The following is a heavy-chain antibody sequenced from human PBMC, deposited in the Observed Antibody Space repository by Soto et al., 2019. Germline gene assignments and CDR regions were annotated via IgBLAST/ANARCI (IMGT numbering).Heavy chain of an antibody. Sequence: GGSLRLSCAASGFDLRDYYMSWIRQAPGKGLEWVSYISSSSRTIFYADSVRGRFTISRDNAENLVYLQMDSLRAEDTALYYCARNSDHFDSWGQGTLVTVSS. V-gene: IGHV3-11*01. J-gene: IGHJ5*01. CDR3: ARNSDHFDS. CDR2: ISSSSRTI. D-gene: IGHD6-13*01. CDR1: GFDLRDYY.